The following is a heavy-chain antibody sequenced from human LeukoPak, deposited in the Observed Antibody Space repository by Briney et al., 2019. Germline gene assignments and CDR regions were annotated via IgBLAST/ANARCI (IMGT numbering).Heavy chain of an antibody. CDR1: GFIFSTYG. CDR3: AKDSLADIDY. Sequence: LAGGSLRLSCAASGFIFSTYGMYWVRQAPGKGLEWVAFIRHDGSIKNYADSVKGRSTISRDNSKNTLYLQMNSLRAEDTAVYYCAKDSLADIDYWGQGTLVTVSS. CDR2: IRHDGSIK. V-gene: IGHV3-30*02. J-gene: IGHJ4*02. D-gene: IGHD3-16*01.